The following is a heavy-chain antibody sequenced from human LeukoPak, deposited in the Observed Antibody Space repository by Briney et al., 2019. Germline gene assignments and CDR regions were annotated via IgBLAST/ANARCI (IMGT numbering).Heavy chain of an antibody. V-gene: IGHV1-69*06. CDR2: IIPIFGTA. CDR3: AAGDHGSSSWPTPDY. J-gene: IGHJ4*02. CDR1: GGTFSSYA. D-gene: IGHD6-13*01. Sequence: SVKVPCKASGGTFSSYAISWVRQAPGQGLEWMGGIIPIFGTANYAQKFQGRVTITADKSTSTAYMELSSLRSEDTAVYYCAAGDHGSSSWPTPDYWGQGTLVTVSS.